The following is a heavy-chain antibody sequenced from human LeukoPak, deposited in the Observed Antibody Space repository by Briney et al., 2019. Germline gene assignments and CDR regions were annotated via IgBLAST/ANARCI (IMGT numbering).Heavy chain of an antibody. CDR3: ARLSSDVLRFLEWFFDY. CDR2: ISSSSSYI. Sequence: GGSLRLSCAAPGFTFSSYSMNWVRQAPGKGLEWVSSISSSSSYIYYADSVKGRFTISRDNAKNSLYLQMNSLRAEDTAVYYCARLSSDVLRFLEWFFDYWGQGTLVTVSS. J-gene: IGHJ4*02. CDR1: GFTFSSYS. V-gene: IGHV3-21*01. D-gene: IGHD3-3*01.